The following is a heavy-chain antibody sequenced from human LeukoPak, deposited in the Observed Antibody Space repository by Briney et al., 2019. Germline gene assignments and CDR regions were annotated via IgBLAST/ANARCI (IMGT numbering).Heavy chain of an antibody. V-gene: IGHV3-23*01. CDR2: VSNMGRT. CDR3: AKESPYAVGGTARLYYFDY. D-gene: IGHD1-26*01. Sequence: GRSLRLSGTPSGFTFTSFAISWGRQAPGKGLEWFSAVSNMGRTYYADSVKGRLTISRDNSKNTVHLQMDSLRAEDTALYYCAKESPYAVGGTARLYYFDYWGQGALVTVSS. J-gene: IGHJ4*02. CDR1: GFTFTSFA.